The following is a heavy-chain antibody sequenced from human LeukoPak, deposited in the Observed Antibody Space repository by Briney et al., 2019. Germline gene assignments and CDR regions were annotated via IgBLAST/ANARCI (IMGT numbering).Heavy chain of an antibody. V-gene: IGHV1-8*03. CDR1: GYTFTSYD. D-gene: IGHD6-13*01. CDR3: ARGLIAAAGEDAFDI. Sequence: EASVKVSCKASGYTFTSYDINWVRQATGQGLEWMGWMNPNTANTGYARKFQGRVTITRNTSIRTAYMELSSLRSEDTAVYYCARGLIAAAGEDAFDIWGQGTMVTVSS. CDR2: MNPNTANT. J-gene: IGHJ3*02.